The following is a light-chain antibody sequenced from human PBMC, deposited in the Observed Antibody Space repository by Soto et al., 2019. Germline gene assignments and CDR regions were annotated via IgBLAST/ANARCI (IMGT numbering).Light chain of an antibody. J-gene: IGKJ1*01. V-gene: IGKV2-30*02. Sequence: DVVMTQSPLSLPVTLGQPASISCRSSQGLVHSDGNTYLNWFQQRPGQSPRRLIYKVSNRDSGVPDRFSGSESGTDFTLKISRVEAEDVGVYYCMQSIHWPWTFGQGTKVDIK. CDR3: MQSIHWPWT. CDR2: KVS. CDR1: QGLVHSDGNTY.